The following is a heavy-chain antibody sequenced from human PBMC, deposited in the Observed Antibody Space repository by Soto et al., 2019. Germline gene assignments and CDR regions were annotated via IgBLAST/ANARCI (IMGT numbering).Heavy chain of an antibody. J-gene: IGHJ4*02. CDR3: TTLDLDY. V-gene: IGHV3-15*04. CDR2: IVSSGGTT. Sequence: GGSLRLSCAASGFTFSSYAMSWVRQAPGKGLEWVSSIVSSGGTTDYAAPVKGRFTISRDDSKNTLYLQMNSLKTEDTAVYYCTTLDLDYWGQGTPVTVSS. CDR1: GFTFSSYA.